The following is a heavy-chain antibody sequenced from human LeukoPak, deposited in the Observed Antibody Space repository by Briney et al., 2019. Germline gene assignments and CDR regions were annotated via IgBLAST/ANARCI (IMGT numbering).Heavy chain of an antibody. V-gene: IGHV4-39*01. Sequence: PSETLSLTCTVSGGSISSSSYYWGWIRQPPGKGLEWIGSIYYSGRTYYNPSLKTRATISVDTSKNHLSLKLSPVTAADTPVYYCARHIEVYDYVWGSYLDYWGQGTLVTVSS. D-gene: IGHD3-16*01. J-gene: IGHJ4*02. CDR3: ARHIEVYDYVWGSYLDY. CDR2: IYYSGRT. CDR1: GGSISSSSYY.